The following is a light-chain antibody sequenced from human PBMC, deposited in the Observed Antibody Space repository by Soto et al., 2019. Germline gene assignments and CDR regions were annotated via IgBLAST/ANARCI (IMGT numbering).Light chain of an antibody. CDR1: SSNIGAGYD. CDR2: GNS. Sequence: QSVLTQPPSVSGAPGQRVTISCTGSSSNIGAGYDVHWYQQLPGTAPKLLIYGNSNRPSGVPDRFSGSKSGTSASLAITGLQAEDEADYYCQSYDSSLSGSDVFGTGTKATLL. J-gene: IGLJ1*01. CDR3: QSYDSSLSGSDV. V-gene: IGLV1-40*01.